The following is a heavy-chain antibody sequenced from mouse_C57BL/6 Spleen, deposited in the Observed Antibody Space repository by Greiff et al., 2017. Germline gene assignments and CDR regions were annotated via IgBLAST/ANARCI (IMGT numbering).Heavy chain of an antibody. CDR1: GFTFSDFY. CDR3: ARDALVGIYYAMDY. CDR2: SRNKANDYTT. J-gene: IGHJ4*01. V-gene: IGHV7-1*01. Sequence: EVNLVESGGGLVQSGRSLRLSCATSGFTFSDFYMEWVRQAPGKGLEWIAASRNKANDYTTEYSASVKGRFIVSRDTSQSILYLQMNALRAEDTAIYYCARDALVGIYYAMDYWGQGTSVTVSS.